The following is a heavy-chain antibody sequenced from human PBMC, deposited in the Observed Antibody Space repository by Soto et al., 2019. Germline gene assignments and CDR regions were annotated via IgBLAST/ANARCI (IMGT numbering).Heavy chain of an antibody. Sequence: GPSVKVSCKASGYTFTSYYMHWVRQAPGQGLEWMGIINPSGGSTSYAQKFQGRVTMTRDTSTSTVYMELSSLGSEDTAVYYCAIFYGSGSYYSGRDPHFDYWGQGTLVTVSS. D-gene: IGHD3-10*01. CDR2: INPSGGST. CDR3: AIFYGSGSYYSGRDPHFDY. V-gene: IGHV1-46*03. CDR1: GYTFTSYY. J-gene: IGHJ4*02.